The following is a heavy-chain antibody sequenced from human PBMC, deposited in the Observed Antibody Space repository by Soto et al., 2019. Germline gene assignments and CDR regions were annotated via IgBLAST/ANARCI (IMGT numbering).Heavy chain of an antibody. Sequence: WASVKVSCKASGGTFSSYAISWVRQAPGQGLEWMGGIIPIFGTANYAQKFQGRVTITADESTSTAYMELSSLRSEDTAVHYCAGGYSYGSNYYYGMDVWGQGTTVTVSS. CDR2: IIPIFGTA. CDR3: AGGYSYGSNYYYGMDV. V-gene: IGHV1-69*13. CDR1: GGTFSSYA. J-gene: IGHJ6*02. D-gene: IGHD5-18*01.